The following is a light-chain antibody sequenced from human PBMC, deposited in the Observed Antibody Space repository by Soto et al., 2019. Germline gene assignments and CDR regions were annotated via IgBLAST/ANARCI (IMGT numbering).Light chain of an antibody. CDR3: SSYTTRSTLV. CDR2: DVT. CDR1: SSDVGAYDF. J-gene: IGLJ6*01. Sequence: QSVLTQPASVSGSPGQSITISCTGTSSDVGAYDFVSWYQHYPGKAPKLVTFDVTHRPPGISDRFSGSKSANTASLTISGLQAEDEAFYYCSSYTTRSTLVFGGGTQVTVL. V-gene: IGLV2-14*01.